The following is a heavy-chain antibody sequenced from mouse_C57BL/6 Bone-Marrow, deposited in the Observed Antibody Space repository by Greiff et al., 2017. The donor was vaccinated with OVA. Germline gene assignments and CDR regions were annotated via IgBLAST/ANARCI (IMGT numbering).Heavy chain of an antibody. CDR3: ARNYRDWYFDV. V-gene: IGHV1-81*01. J-gene: IGHJ1*03. CDR1: GYSFTSYG. CDR2: IYPRSGNT. D-gene: IGHD2-14*01. Sequence: QVQLQQSGAELARPGASVKLSCKASGYSFTSYGISWVKQRTGQGLEWIGEIYPRSGNTYYNEKFKGKATLTADKSSSTAYMELRSLTSEDSAVYFCARNYRDWYFDVWGTGTTVTVSS.